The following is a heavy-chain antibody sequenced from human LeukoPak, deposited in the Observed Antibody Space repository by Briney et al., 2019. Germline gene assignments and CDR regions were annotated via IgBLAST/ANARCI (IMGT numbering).Heavy chain of an antibody. V-gene: IGHV3-30*18. CDR2: ISYDGSNK. CDR3: AKDRRSDFWSGYYHYYYYGMDV. Sequence: PGRSLRLPCAASGFTFSSYGMHWVRQAPGKGLEWVAVISYDGSNKYYADSVKGRFTISRDNSKNTLYLQMNSLRAEDTAVYYCAKDRRSDFWSGYYHYYYYGMDVWGQGTTVTVSS. D-gene: IGHD3-3*01. J-gene: IGHJ6*02. CDR1: GFTFSSYG.